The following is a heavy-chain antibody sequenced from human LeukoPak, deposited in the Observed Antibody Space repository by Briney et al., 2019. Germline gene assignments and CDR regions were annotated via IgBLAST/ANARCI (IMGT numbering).Heavy chain of an antibody. CDR1: GITLSNYG. D-gene: IGHD3-22*01. CDR2: ISDSGGRT. CDR3: AKRGVVIRVILVGFHKEANYFDS. Sequence: PGGSLRLSCAVSGITLSNYGMSWVRQAPGKGLEWVAGISDSGGRTNYADSVKGRFTISRDNPKNTLYLQVNSLRAEDTAVYFCAKRGVVIRVILVGFHKEANYFDSWGQGVLVTVSS. J-gene: IGHJ4*02. V-gene: IGHV3-23*01.